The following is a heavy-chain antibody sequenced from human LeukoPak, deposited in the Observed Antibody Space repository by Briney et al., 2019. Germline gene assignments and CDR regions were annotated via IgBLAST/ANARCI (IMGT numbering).Heavy chain of an antibody. J-gene: IGHJ4*02. V-gene: IGHV4-30-4*01. D-gene: IGHD3-9*01. CDR3: ARVDDILTGYYFDY. Sequence: SQTLSLTCTVSGGSISSGEYYWSWIRQPPGKGLEWIGYIYYSGSTYYNPSLKSRVTISVDTSKNQFSLKLSSVTAADTAVYYCARVDDILTGYYFDYWGRGTLVTVSS. CDR1: GGSISSGEYY. CDR2: IYYSGST.